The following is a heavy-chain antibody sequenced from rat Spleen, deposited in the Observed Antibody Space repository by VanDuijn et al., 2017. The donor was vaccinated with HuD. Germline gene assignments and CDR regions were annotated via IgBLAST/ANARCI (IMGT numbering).Heavy chain of an antibody. CDR2: ITSDGSST. Sequence: EVQLVESGGGLVQPGRSLKLSCAASGFTFSNYGMAWVRQAPTKGLEWVATITSDGSSTYYRDSVKGRFTISRDNAKSTLYLQMDSLRSEDTATYYGARWGYSRPLDVMDAWGQGASVTVSS. J-gene: IGHJ4*01. CDR3: ARWGYSRPLDVMDA. V-gene: IGHV5-29*01. CDR1: GFTFSNYG. D-gene: IGHD1-2*01.